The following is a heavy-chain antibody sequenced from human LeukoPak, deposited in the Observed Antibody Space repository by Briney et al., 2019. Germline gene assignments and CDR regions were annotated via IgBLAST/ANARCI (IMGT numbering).Heavy chain of an antibody. Sequence: ASVKVSCKASGFTFTGHYMHWVGQAPGQGLEGMGWINGNSGATNYARNFQDRGTLTRDTSISTVYMELSRLRIDDTAVYYCARDFSWGVDYWGQGTLVTVSS. CDR1: GFTFTGHY. CDR2: INGNSGAT. V-gene: IGHV1-2*02. J-gene: IGHJ4*02. D-gene: IGHD3-10*01. CDR3: ARDFSWGVDY.